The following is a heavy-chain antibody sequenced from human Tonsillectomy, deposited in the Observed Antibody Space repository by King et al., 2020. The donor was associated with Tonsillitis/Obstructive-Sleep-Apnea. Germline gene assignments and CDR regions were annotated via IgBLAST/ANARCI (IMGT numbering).Heavy chain of an antibody. CDR1: GYTFTAYY. V-gene: IGHV1-2*02. J-gene: IGHJ4*02. CDR3: ARDPTRGAEY. Sequence: QLVQSGAEVKKPGASVKISCKASGYTFTAYYIHWVRQAPGQGLEWMGWITPNSGGTNYGQKFQGRVTMTGDTSISTAYMELNRLTSDDTAVYYCARDPTRGAEYWGQGTLVTVSS. D-gene: IGHD3-10*01. CDR2: ITPNSGGT.